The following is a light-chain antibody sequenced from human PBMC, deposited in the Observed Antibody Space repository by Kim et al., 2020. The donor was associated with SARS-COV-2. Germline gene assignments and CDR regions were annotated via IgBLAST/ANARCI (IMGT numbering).Light chain of an antibody. J-gene: IGKJ2*01. CDR2: GAS. V-gene: IGKV3-15*01. CDR3: QQYNNWPPMYT. CDR1: QSVSSN. Sequence: EIVMTQSPATLSVSPGERATLSCRASQSVSSNLAWYQQKPGQSPRLLIYGASTRATGIPIRFSGSGSGTEFTLTIGSLQSEDFAVYYCQQYNNWPPMYTFGQGTKLEIK.